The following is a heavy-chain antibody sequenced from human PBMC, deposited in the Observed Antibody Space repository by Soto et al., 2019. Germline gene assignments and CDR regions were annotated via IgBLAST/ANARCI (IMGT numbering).Heavy chain of an antibody. CDR3: AKDIVGATNGYYYGMDV. Sequence: PGGSLRLSCAASGFTFDDYAMHWVRQAPGKGLEWVSGISWNSGSIGYADSVKGRFTISRDNAKNSLYLQMNSLRAEDTALYYCAKDIVGATNGYYYGMDVWGQGTTVTVYS. CDR2: ISWNSGSI. J-gene: IGHJ6*02. CDR1: GFTFDDYA. D-gene: IGHD1-26*01. V-gene: IGHV3-9*01.